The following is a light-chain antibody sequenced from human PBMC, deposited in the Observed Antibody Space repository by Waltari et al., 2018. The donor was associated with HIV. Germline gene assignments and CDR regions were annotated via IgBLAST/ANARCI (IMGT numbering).Light chain of an antibody. V-gene: IGLV2-23*02. J-gene: IGLJ1*01. Sequence: QSALTQPASVSGSPGQSITISCTGTSSGVGTYNLVSWYQQPPGEDPKLILFEVSERHSGVSSRFSGSKSCNTASLTISGLQAEDEAEYYCCSYAHSSTSFYVFGSGTKVTVL. CDR1: SSGVGTYNL. CDR3: CSYAHSSTSFYV. CDR2: EVS.